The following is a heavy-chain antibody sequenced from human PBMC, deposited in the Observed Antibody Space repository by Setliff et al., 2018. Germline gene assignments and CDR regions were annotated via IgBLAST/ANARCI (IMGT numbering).Heavy chain of an antibody. Sequence: PGGSLRLSCAASGFDFKTHWMDWARQAPGKGLEWVANITHDGSKTYILDSVKGRFTISRDNTKNSLYLQMNSLRGEDTAVYHCTRDQDYYGMDVWGQGTTVTVSS. J-gene: IGHJ6*02. V-gene: IGHV3-7*01. CDR1: GFDFKTHW. CDR3: TRDQDYYGMDV. CDR2: ITHDGSKT.